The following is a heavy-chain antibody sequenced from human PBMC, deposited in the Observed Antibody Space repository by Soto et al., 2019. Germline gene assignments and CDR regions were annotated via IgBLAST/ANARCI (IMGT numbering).Heavy chain of an antibody. CDR1: GGTFSSYT. V-gene: IGHV1-69*02. CDR3: ARSPMIQLGTSNWFDP. Sequence: QVQLVQSGAEVKKPGSSVKVSCKASGGTFSSYTISWVRQAPGQGLEWMGRIIPILGIANYAQKFQGRVTITADKSTSTAYMELSSLRSEDTAVDYCARSPMIQLGTSNWFDPWGQGTLVTVSS. J-gene: IGHJ5*02. CDR2: IIPILGIA. D-gene: IGHD5-18*01.